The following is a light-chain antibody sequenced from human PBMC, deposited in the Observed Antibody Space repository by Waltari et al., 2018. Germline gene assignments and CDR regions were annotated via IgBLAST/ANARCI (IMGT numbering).Light chain of an antibody. CDR3: NSRGTRGNHFVV. Sequence: SSELTQDPAVSVALGQTVRITCQGDHLRSYYVSWYQQKPGQAPMLVIYDKDNRPSGIPERFSGSSSGNIASLTITGAQAEDEADYYCNSRGTRGNHFVVFGGGTKLTVL. CDR1: HLRSYY. CDR2: DKD. V-gene: IGLV3-19*01. J-gene: IGLJ2*01.